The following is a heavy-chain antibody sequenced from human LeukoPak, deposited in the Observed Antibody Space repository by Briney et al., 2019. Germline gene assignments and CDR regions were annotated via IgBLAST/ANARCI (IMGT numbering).Heavy chain of an antibody. CDR3: ARTAAAGTPTLDY. CDR2: IIPIFGTA. V-gene: IGHV1-69*01. CDR1: GGTFSSYA. J-gene: IGHJ4*02. D-gene: IGHD6-13*01. Sequence: SVKVSCKASGGTFSSYAISWVRRAPGQGLEWMGGIIPIFGTANYAQKFQGRVTITADESTSTAYMELSSLRSEDTAVYYCARTAAAGTPTLDYWGQGTLVTVSS.